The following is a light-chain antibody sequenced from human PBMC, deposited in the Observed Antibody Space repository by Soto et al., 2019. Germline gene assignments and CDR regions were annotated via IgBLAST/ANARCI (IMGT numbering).Light chain of an antibody. CDR2: GTS. Sequence: EIVLTQSPGTLSLSPGERATLSCRADRSVSDTLLTWFQQKPGQAPRLLICGTSNRAPGIPDRFSGSGSGTDFTLTISRLEPDDFAVYYCQHYGDSSWTFGRGTKVEIK. J-gene: IGKJ1*01. CDR1: RSVSDTL. CDR3: QHYGDSSWT. V-gene: IGKV3-20*01.